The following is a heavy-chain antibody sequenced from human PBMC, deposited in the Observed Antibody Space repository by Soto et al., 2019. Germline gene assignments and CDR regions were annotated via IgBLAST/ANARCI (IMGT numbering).Heavy chain of an antibody. D-gene: IGHD4-17*01. CDR2: ISGSGDNT. V-gene: IGHV3-23*01. CDR3: AKGDPAVTPLDY. CDR1: GFTFSNYV. Sequence: EVQMLESGGDLVQPGGSLRLSCAASGFTFSNYVLSWVRQAPGKGLEWVSAISGSGDNTDYADSVKGRFTISRDNSKNTLYLQMNSLRGDDTAVYYCAKGDPAVTPLDYWGQGTLVTVSS. J-gene: IGHJ4*02.